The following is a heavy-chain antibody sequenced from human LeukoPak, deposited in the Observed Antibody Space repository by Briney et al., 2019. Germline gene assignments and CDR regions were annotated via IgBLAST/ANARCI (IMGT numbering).Heavy chain of an antibody. J-gene: IGHJ4*02. CDR3: ARGGDIVVVPAAIRGAFDY. CDR1: GFTFSSNA. V-gene: IGHV3-30-3*01. D-gene: IGHD2-2*02. CDR2: ISYDGNNK. Sequence: SGGSLRLSCAASGFTFSSNAMHWVRQAPGKGLEWVAIISYDGNNKYYADSVKGRFTISRDNSKNTLYLQMNSLRAEDTAVYYCARGGDIVVVPAAIRGAFDYWGQGTLVTVSS.